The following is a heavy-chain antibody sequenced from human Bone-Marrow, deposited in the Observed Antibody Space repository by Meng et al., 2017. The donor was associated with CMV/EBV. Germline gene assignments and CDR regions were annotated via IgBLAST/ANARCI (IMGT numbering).Heavy chain of an antibody. Sequence: ETLSLTCTVSGGSVSSGSYYWSWIRQPPGKGLEWVANIKQDGSEKYYVDSVKGRFTISRDNAKNSLYLQMNSLRAEDTAVYYCARDNYYDFWSGFQDYYYGMDVWGQGTTVTVSS. D-gene: IGHD3-3*01. V-gene: IGHV3-7*01. CDR1: GGSVSSGSYY. J-gene: IGHJ6*02. CDR2: IKQDGSEK. CDR3: ARDNYYDFWSGFQDYYYGMDV.